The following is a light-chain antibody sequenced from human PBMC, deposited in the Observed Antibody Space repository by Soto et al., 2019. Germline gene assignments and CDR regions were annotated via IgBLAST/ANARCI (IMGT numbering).Light chain of an antibody. CDR2: KTS. V-gene: IGKV1-5*03. CDR3: QQYNTYL. CDR1: QSISSW. J-gene: IGKJ3*01. Sequence: DIQMTQSPSTLSASLGDRVTITCRASQSISSWLAWYQQKPGKAPNLLIYKTSTLKSGVPSRFSGSGSGTEFTLTIASLQPDDFATYYCQQYNTYLFGPGTTVDIK.